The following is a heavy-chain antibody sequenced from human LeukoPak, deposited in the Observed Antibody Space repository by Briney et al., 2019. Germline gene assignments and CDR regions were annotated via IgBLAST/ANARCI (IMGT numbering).Heavy chain of an antibody. CDR3: ARPNHAISIAADRTLDY. D-gene: IGHD6-13*01. V-gene: IGHV1-2*02. CDR2: INPNSGGT. CDR1: GYTFTGYY. J-gene: IGHJ4*02. Sequence: ASVKVSCKASGYTFTGYYMHWVRQAPGQGLEWMGWINPNSGGTNYAQKFQGRVTMTRDTSISTAYMELSRLRSDETAVYYCARPNHAISIAADRTLDYWGQGALVTVSS.